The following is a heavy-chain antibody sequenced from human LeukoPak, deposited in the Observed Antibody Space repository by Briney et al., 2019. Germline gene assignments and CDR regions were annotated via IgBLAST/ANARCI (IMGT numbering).Heavy chain of an antibody. J-gene: IGHJ4*02. CDR1: GFTFSSYA. CDR3: ARPLRESGYFYFDY. CDR2: ISHSGDKT. D-gene: IGHD3-3*01. Sequence: GGSLRLSCAGSGFTFSSYAMTWARQAPGKGLEWVSGISHSGDKTYYADSVKGRFTISRDNTKNTLYLQMNSLRAEDTAVYYCARPLRESGYFYFDYWGQGTLVTVSS. V-gene: IGHV3-23*01.